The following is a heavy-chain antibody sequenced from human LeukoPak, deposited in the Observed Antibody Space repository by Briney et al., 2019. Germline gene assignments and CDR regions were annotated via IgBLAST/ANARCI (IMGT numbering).Heavy chain of an antibody. V-gene: IGHV1-69*05. Sequence: SVKVSCKASGGTFSSYAISWVRQAPGQGLEWMGRIIPIFGTANYAQKFQGRVTITTDESTSTAYMELSSLRSEDTAVYYCARVGYSSSGVGFDYWGQGTLVTVSS. D-gene: IGHD5-18*01. J-gene: IGHJ4*02. CDR1: GGTFSSYA. CDR2: IIPIFGTA. CDR3: ARVGYSSSGVGFDY.